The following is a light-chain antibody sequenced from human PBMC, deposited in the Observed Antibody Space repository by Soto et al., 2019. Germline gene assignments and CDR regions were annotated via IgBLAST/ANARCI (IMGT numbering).Light chain of an antibody. J-gene: IGLJ2*01. V-gene: IGLV2-23*01. CDR3: CSYAGSSTVV. CDR2: EGS. Sequence: QSALTQPASVSGSPGQSITISCTGTSSDVGSYNLVSWYQQHPGKAPKLMIHEGSKRPSGVSNRFSGSKSDNTASLTISGLQAEDEADYYCCSYAGSSTVVFGGGTKLTVL. CDR1: SSDVGSYNL.